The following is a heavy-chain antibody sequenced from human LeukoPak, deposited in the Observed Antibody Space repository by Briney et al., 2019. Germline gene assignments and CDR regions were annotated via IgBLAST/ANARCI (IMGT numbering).Heavy chain of an antibody. CDR2: INPNSGGT. D-gene: IGHD6-19*01. J-gene: IGHJ4*02. CDR1: DYTFTTYG. CDR3: ARDVFGSGWYPFDY. V-gene: IGHV1-2*02. Sequence: GASVKVSYKASDYTFTTYGFNWVRQAPGQGLEWMGWINPNSGGTNYAQKFQGRVTMTRDTSISTAYMELRRLRSDDTAVYYCARDVFGSGWYPFDYWGQGTLVTVSS.